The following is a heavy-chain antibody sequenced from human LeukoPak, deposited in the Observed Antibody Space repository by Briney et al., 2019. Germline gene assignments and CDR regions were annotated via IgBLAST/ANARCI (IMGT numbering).Heavy chain of an antibody. CDR2: IYYSGST. D-gene: IGHD2-15*01. CDR1: GGSISSYY. J-gene: IGHJ4*02. Sequence: PSETLSLTCAVSGGSISSYYWSWLRQPPGKGLEWIGYIYYSGSTNYNPSLKSRVTISVDTSKNQFSLKLSSVTAADTAVYYCARRASMGSWYFFDYWGQGALVTVSS. CDR3: ARRASMGSWYFFDY. V-gene: IGHV4-59*08.